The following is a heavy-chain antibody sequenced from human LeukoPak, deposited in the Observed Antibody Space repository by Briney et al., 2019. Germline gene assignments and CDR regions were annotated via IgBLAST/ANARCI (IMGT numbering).Heavy chain of an antibody. CDR1: GFTFSSYS. J-gene: IGHJ4*02. V-gene: IGHV3-21*04. CDR2: ISSRSGHT. Sequence: GGSLRLSCAASGFTFSSYSMNWVRQAPGKGLEWVSSISSRSGHTFYADSVRGRFTISRDTTKNSLYLQMNSLRAEDTAVYYCAKDMGLQRYYFDYWGQGTLVTVSS. CDR3: AKDMGLQRYYFDY. D-gene: IGHD5-24*01.